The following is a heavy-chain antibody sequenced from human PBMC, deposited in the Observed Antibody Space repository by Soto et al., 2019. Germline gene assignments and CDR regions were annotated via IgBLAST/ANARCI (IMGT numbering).Heavy chain of an antibody. D-gene: IGHD3-9*01. J-gene: IGHJ3*02. CDR1: GDSITSGNYY. V-gene: IGHV4-31*03. Sequence: QVQLQESGPGLVKPSQTLSLTCIVSGDSITSGNYYWSWIRQHPGKGLEWIGYIHHSGNTYYIPSLTSRLSLSMDTSKNQFSLQLSSVTAADTALYYCARPNYDIFTGLSGFDIWGQGTIVTVSS. CDR3: ARPNYDIFTGLSGFDI. CDR2: IHHSGNT.